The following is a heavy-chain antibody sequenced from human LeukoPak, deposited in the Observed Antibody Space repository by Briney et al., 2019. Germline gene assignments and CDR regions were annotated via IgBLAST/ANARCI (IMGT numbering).Heavy chain of an antibody. J-gene: IGHJ2*01. CDR1: GYTFTSYG. V-gene: IGHV1-24*01. D-gene: IGHD2-8*01. Sequence: ASVKVSCKASGYTFTSYGISWVRQTPGKGLEWMGGFDPEDGETIYAQKFQGRVTMTEDTSTDTAYMELSSLRSEDTAVYYCATSNPVLMVYAIRWYFDLWGRGTLVTVSS. CDR2: FDPEDGET. CDR3: ATSNPVLMVYAIRWYFDL.